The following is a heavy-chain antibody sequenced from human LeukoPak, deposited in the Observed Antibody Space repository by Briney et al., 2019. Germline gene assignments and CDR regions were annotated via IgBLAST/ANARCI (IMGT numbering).Heavy chain of an antibody. CDR2: ISAYNGNT. D-gene: IGHD3-22*01. CDR1: GYTFTSYG. Sequence: GASVKVSCKASGYTFTSYGISWVRQAPGQGLEWMGWISAYNGNTNYAQKFQGRVTMTRDTSISTAYMELSRLRSDDTAVYYCARALRRNSGYYVSDYWGQGTLVTVSS. CDR3: ARALRRNSGYYVSDY. V-gene: IGHV1-18*01. J-gene: IGHJ4*02.